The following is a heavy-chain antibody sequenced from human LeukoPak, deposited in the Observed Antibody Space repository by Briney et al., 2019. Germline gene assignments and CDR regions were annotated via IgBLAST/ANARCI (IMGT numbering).Heavy chain of an antibody. Sequence: GRSLRLSCAASGFTLSSYAMHWVRQAPGKGLEWVAVISYDGSNKYYADSVKGRFTISRDNSKNTLYLQMNSLRAEDTAVYYCARDETYDSSGYFPYWGQGTLVTVSS. CDR2: ISYDGSNK. V-gene: IGHV3-30-3*01. CDR3: ARDETYDSSGYFPY. D-gene: IGHD3-22*01. CDR1: GFTLSSYA. J-gene: IGHJ4*02.